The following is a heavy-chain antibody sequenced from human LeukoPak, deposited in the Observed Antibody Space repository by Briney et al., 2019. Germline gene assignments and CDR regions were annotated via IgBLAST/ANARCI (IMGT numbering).Heavy chain of an antibody. Sequence: GGSLRLSCAASGFTFSSYAMHWVRQAPGKGLEWVAVISYDGSNKYYADSVKGRFTISRDNSKNTLYLQMNSLRAKDTALYYCARDYCDSSGSSWFDPWGQGTLVTVSS. CDR2: ISYDGSNK. V-gene: IGHV3-30*04. J-gene: IGHJ5*02. CDR1: GFTFSSYA. D-gene: IGHD3-22*01. CDR3: ARDYCDSSGSSWFDP.